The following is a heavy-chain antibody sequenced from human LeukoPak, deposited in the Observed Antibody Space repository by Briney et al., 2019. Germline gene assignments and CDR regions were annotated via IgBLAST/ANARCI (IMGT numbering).Heavy chain of an antibody. D-gene: IGHD6-13*01. CDR3: AIFCLGYSSSRLAHRKGGPTHHPFDY. J-gene: IGHJ4*02. Sequence: VASVKVSCKASGYTFTSYDINWVRQATGQGLEWMGWMNPNSGNTGYAQKFQGRVTMTRNTSISTAYMELSSLRSEDTAVYYCAIFCLGYSSSRLAHRKGGPTHHPFDYWGQGTLVTVSS. V-gene: IGHV1-8*01. CDR2: MNPNSGNT. CDR1: GYTFTSYD.